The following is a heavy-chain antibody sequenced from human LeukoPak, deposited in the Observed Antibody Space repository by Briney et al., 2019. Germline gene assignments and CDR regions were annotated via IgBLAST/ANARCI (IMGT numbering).Heavy chain of an antibody. V-gene: IGHV1-69*05. Sequence: SVKVSCKASGGTFSSYAISWVRQAPGQGLEWMGGIIPIFGTANYAQKFQDRVTITTDESTSTAYMELSSLRSEDTAVYYCARGGSSGSPNWFDPWGQGTLVTVSS. CDR1: GGTFSSYA. J-gene: IGHJ5*02. D-gene: IGHD1-26*01. CDR3: ARGGSSGSPNWFDP. CDR2: IIPIFGTA.